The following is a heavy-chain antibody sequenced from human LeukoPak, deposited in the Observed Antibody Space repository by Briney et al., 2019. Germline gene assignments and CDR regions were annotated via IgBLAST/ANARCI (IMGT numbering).Heavy chain of an antibody. Sequence: GASVKVSCKASGYTFTSYTINWVRQAPGQRLEWMGWINAGNGNTKYSQEFQDRVTITRDTSASTAYMELSSLRSEDMAVYYCARARYETRIWPKSRYDYYHYMDVWGKGTTVTVSS. CDR1: GYTFTSYT. J-gene: IGHJ6*03. CDR2: INAGNGNT. D-gene: IGHD3-3*01. CDR3: ARARYETRIWPKSRYDYYHYMDV. V-gene: IGHV1-3*03.